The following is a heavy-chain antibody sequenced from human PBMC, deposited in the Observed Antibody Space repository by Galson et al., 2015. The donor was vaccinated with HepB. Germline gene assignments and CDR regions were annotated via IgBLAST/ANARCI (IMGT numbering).Heavy chain of an antibody. CDR1: GYTFTSYA. CDR2: ISGYNGNT. Sequence: SVKVSCKASGYTFTSYAISWVGQAPGQGLEWMGWISGYNGNTYYAQKPQGRVTMTTDTYTSTAYVELRSLRSDDTAVYYCARDRGSGSYYDPARYYYYGMDVWGQGTTVTVSS. V-gene: IGHV1-18*01. D-gene: IGHD1-26*01. J-gene: IGHJ6*02. CDR3: ARDRGSGSYYDPARYYYYGMDV.